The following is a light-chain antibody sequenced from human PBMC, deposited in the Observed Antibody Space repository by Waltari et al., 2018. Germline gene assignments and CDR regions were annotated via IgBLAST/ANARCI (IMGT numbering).Light chain of an antibody. CDR2: GAS. CDR1: QSVSRS. V-gene: IGKV3-20*01. Sequence: IVLTQSPGTLSLSPGERATLSCRASQSVSRSLAWYQQKPGQAPKLLIYGASTRATGLPDRFTGRGSGTDFSLTISSLEPEDFAIYFCQHYVRLPATFGQGTKVEIK. CDR3: QHYVRLPAT. J-gene: IGKJ1*01.